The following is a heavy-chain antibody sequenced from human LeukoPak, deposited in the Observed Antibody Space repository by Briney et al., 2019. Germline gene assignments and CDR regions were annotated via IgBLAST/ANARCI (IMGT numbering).Heavy chain of an antibody. D-gene: IGHD4-11*01. V-gene: IGHV3-66*02. J-gene: IGHJ4*02. CDR1: GFTVSSNY. CDR3: ARVRGVNDYTDY. Sequence: GSLRLSCAASGFTVSSNYMSWVRQAPGKGLEWVSVIYSGGSTYYADSVKGRFTISRDNSKNTLYLQMNSLRAEDTAVYYCARVRGVNDYTDYWGQGTLVTVSS. CDR2: IYSGGST.